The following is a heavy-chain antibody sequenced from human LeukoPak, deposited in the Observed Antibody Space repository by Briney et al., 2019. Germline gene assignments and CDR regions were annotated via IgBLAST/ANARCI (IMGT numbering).Heavy chain of an antibody. CDR1: GFTFSSYA. CDR3: AKRSPGVVRGVITAFDI. Sequence: QPGGSLRLSCAASGFTFSSYALSWVRQAPGKGLEWVSTISGSGVNINYADSVKGRFAISRDYSKNTLYLQMSSLRAEDTAVYYCAKRSPGVVRGVITAFDIWGQGTMVSVSS. D-gene: IGHD3-10*01. CDR2: ISGSGVNI. J-gene: IGHJ3*02. V-gene: IGHV3-23*01.